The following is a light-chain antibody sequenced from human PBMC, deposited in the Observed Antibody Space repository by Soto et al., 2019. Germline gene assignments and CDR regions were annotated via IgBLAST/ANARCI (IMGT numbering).Light chain of an antibody. CDR2: EAS. CDR1: QDINSY. CDR3: QQTRSYPST. J-gene: IGKJ4*01. V-gene: IGKV1-9*01. Sequence: IQLTQSPSSLSASVGDRVTITCRASQDINSYLAWYQQKPGKAPNLLIYEASILQRGVPSRFSGSNSGTDFTLNISSLQAEDFATYYCQQTRSYPSTFGGGTKVDI.